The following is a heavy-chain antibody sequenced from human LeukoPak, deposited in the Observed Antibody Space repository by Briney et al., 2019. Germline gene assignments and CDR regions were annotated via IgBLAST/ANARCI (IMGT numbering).Heavy chain of an antibody. CDR3: ASEVRVDCSSTSCYTNDY. D-gene: IGHD2-2*02. Sequence: GGSLRLSCAASGFTFSTYAMSWVRQAPGKGLEWVSAIRGNGGSTYYADSVKGRFTISRDNSKNTLYLQINSLRAEDTAVYYCASEVRVDCSSTSCYTNDYWGQGTLVTVSS. J-gene: IGHJ4*02. CDR1: GFTFSTYA. V-gene: IGHV3-23*01. CDR2: IRGNGGST.